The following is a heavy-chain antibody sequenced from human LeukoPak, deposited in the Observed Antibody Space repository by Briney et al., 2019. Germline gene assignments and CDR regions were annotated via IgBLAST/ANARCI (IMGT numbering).Heavy chain of an antibody. V-gene: IGHV1-18*01. CDR1: GYTFTTYG. CDR2: INTYNSNT. D-gene: IGHD2-21*02. CDR3: ARGLFLCGRDCYSLGNFDY. J-gene: IGHJ4*02. Sequence: ASVKVSCKASGYTFTTYGISWVRQAPGQGLEWMGWINTYNSNTNYAQKFQGRVTVTTDISTSTAYMEVRSLRSDDTAVYYCARGLFLCGRDCYSLGNFDYWGQGTLVTVSS.